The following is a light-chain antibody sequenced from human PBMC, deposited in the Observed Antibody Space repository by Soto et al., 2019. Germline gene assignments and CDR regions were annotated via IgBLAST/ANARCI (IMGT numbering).Light chain of an antibody. CDR2: LNSDGSH. J-gene: IGLJ3*02. V-gene: IGLV4-69*01. CDR3: PTWGTGLWV. CDR1: SGHSNYA. Sequence: QSVLTQSPSASASLGASVKLTCTLSSGHSNYAIAWHQQQPEKGPRYLMKLNSDGSHSKGDGIPDRFSGSSSGAERYLTISSLQSEDEADYYCPTWGTGLWVFGGGTKLTVL.